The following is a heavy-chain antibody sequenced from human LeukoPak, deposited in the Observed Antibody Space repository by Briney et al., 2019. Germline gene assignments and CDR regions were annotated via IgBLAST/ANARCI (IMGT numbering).Heavy chain of an antibody. CDR2: ISGSSGRT. Sequence: GGSLRLSCAASGFTFSSHAMSWVRQAPGKGLEWVSAISGSSGRTYYADFVKGRFTISRDNSKNTLYLQMNSLRAGDTAIYFCAKPARTDYTDYWGQGTLVTVSS. CDR1: GFTFSSHA. J-gene: IGHJ4*02. V-gene: IGHV3-23*01. D-gene: IGHD1-14*01. CDR3: AKPARTDYTDY.